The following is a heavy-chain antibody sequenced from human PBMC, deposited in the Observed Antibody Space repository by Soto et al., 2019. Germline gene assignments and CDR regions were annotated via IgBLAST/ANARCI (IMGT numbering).Heavy chain of an antibody. CDR3: SRVVRSGGRYSWFDP. J-gene: IGHJ5*02. CDR2: IYYSGST. V-gene: IGHV4-31*03. CDR1: GGSISSGGYY. Sequence: SETLSLTCTVSGGSISSGGYYWSWIRQHPGKGLEWIGYIYYSGSTYYNPSLKSRVTISVDTSKNQFSLKLSSVTAADTAVYYCSRVVRSGGRYSWFDPVGPGTLLTVSS. D-gene: IGHD2-15*01.